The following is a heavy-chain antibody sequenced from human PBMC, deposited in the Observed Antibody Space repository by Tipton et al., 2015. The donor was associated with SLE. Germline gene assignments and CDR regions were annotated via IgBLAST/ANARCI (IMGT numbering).Heavy chain of an antibody. CDR2: ISYDGSNK. J-gene: IGHJ3*02. V-gene: IGHV3-30*04. Sequence: SLRLSCAASGFTFSSYAMHWVRQAPGKGLEWVAVISYDGSNKYYADSVKGRFTISRDNSKNTLYLQMNSLRAEDTAVYYCAREGSVWNDAFDIWSQGTMVTVSS. CDR1: GFTFSSYA. CDR3: AREGSVWNDAFDI. D-gene: IGHD6-19*01.